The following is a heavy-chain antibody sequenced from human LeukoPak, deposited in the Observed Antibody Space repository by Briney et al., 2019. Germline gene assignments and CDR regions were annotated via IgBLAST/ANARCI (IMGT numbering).Heavy chain of an antibody. J-gene: IGHJ4*02. CDR3: ARWTGTTGLDY. Sequence: ASVKVSCKASGYSFSSYYMHWVRQAPGHGLGWMGIIKPSGGSTTYAQKFRDRVTMTRDTSTTTVYMELSSLKSEDTAVYYCARWTGTTGLDYWGQGTLVTVSS. D-gene: IGHD1-1*01. CDR1: GYSFSSYY. V-gene: IGHV1-46*01. CDR2: IKPSGGST.